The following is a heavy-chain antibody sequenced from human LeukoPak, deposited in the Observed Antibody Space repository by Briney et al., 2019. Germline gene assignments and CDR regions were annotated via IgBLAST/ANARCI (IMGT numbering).Heavy chain of an antibody. CDR2: INHSGST. Sequence: PSETLSLTCAVYGGPFSGYYWSWIRQPPGKGLEWIGEINHSGSTNYNPSLKSRVTISVDTSKNQSSLKLSSVTAADTAVYYCARTNWGRLKDFDYWGQGTLVTVSS. J-gene: IGHJ4*02. V-gene: IGHV4-34*01. CDR3: ARTNWGRLKDFDY. CDR1: GGPFSGYY. D-gene: IGHD7-27*01.